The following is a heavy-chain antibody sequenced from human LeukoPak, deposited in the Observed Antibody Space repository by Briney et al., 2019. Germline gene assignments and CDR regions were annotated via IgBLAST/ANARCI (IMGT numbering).Heavy chain of an antibody. CDR3: ARGGRGYYDSSGYSNNWFDP. Sequence: SETLSLTCAVYGGSFSGYSWSWIRQPPGKGLEWIGTINHSGSTTYNPSPKSRVTISVDTSKNQCSLKLSSVTAADTAVYYCARGGRGYYDSSGYSNNWFDPWGQGTLVTVSS. CDR2: INHSGST. D-gene: IGHD3-22*01. V-gene: IGHV4-34*01. J-gene: IGHJ5*02. CDR1: GGSFSGYS.